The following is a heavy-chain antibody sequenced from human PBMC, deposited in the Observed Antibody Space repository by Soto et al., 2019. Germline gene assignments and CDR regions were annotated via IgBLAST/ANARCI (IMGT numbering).Heavy chain of an antibody. D-gene: IGHD2-15*01. CDR3: AKKGYCSGGRYYYYGMDV. V-gene: IGHV1-69*13. CDR2: IIPIFGTA. Sequence: AAVKVSCKASGGTFSSYAISWVRQAPGQGLEWMGGIIPIFGTANYAQKFQGRVTITADESTSTAYMELSSLRSEDTAVYYCAKKGYCSGGRYYYYGMDVWGQGTTVTVSS. J-gene: IGHJ6*02. CDR1: GGTFSSYA.